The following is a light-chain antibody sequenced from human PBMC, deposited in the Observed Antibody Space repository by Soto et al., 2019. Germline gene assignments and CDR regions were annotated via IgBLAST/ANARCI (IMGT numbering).Light chain of an antibody. Sequence: EIVLTQSPATLSLSPGERATLSCRASQSVSSYLAWYQQKPGQAPRLLIYDASNRATGIPVRFSGSGSGTDFTLTISSREPEDSAVYYCQQRSNWLTFGGGTKIEIK. CDR3: QQRSNWLT. V-gene: IGKV3-11*01. CDR2: DAS. CDR1: QSVSSY. J-gene: IGKJ4*01.